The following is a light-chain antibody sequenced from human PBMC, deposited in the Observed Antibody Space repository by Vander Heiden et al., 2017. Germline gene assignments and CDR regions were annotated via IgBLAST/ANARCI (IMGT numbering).Light chain of an antibody. CDR3: CSYAGSSTFDVV. J-gene: IGLJ2*01. CDR1: SSDVGSYNL. CDR2: EGS. V-gene: IGLV2-23*03. Sequence: QSALTQPASVSGSPGQSITISCTGTSSDVGSYNLVSWYQQHPGKPPKLMIYEGSTRPSGVSNRFSGSKSGNTASLTISGLQAEDEADYYCCSYAGSSTFDVVFGGGTKLTVL.